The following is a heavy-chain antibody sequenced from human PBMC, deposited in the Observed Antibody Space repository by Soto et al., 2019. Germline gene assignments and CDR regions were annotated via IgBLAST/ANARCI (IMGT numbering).Heavy chain of an antibody. CDR3: ARDPVITMVTEGRFDH. V-gene: IGHV3-33*01. J-gene: IGHJ4*02. CDR2: IWYDGSNK. D-gene: IGHD3-10*01. Sequence: QVQLVESGGGVVQPGRSLRLSCAASGFTFSSYGMHWVRQAPGKGLEWGAVIWYDGSNKYYADSVKGRFTLSRDSSKSVRYLQMNSLRAEDTAVYYGARDPVITMVTEGRFDHWGQGTLVTESS. CDR1: GFTFSSYG.